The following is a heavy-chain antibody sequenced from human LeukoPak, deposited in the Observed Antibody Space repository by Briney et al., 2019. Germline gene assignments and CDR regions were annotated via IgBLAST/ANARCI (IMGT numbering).Heavy chain of an antibody. Sequence: GGSLSLSCAASGFTFSSYAMSWVRQAPGKGLEWVSTITGSGGSTYYADSVKGRFTISRDNSQNTLYLQVNSLRAEDTAIYYCAKQSTGTAGYYFMDVWGKGTTVTVSS. V-gene: IGHV3-23*01. D-gene: IGHD1-1*01. CDR2: ITGSGGST. CDR1: GFTFSSYA. CDR3: AKQSTGTAGYYFMDV. J-gene: IGHJ6*03.